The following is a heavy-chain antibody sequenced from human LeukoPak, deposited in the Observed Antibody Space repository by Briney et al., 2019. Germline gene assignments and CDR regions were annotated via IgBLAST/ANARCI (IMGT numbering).Heavy chain of an antibody. J-gene: IGHJ1*01. V-gene: IGHV3-33*01. Sequence: GRSLRLSCAGSGFTFSSYGMHGVRQAPGRGLEWVAVIWYDGGNKYYADCVKGRLTISRDNSKNARYLQVNSLRAEDTDVCYCARVALHLWGQGTLVTVSS. D-gene: IGHD4-11*01. CDR1: GFTFSSYG. CDR3: ARVALHL. CDR2: IWYDGGNK.